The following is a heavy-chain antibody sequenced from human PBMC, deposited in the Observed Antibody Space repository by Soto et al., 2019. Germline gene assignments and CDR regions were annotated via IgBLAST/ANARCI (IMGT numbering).Heavy chain of an antibody. J-gene: IGHJ4*02. CDR1: GFTFSTHG. D-gene: IGHD3-16*01. CDR3: ARWGNWKVADN. V-gene: IGHV3-33*01. CDR2: IWNDGSNK. Sequence: QVQLLGSGGGVFKPGRSLRLSCAASGFTFSTHGMHWFRQPQDKGLEWVAVIWNDGSNKYYADSVKGRFTISRDNSNNMLYLEMNRLRVEDTAIYYCARWGNWKVADNWGQGTLVTVSS.